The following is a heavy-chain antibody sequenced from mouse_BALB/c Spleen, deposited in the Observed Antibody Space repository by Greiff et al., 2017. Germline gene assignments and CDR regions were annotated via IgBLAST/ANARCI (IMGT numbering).Heavy chain of an antibody. CDR1: GYSITSGYY. CDR2: ISYDGSN. CDR3: ARRDYDYDDEGFAY. Sequence: DVQLQESGPGLVKPSQSLSLTCSVTGYSITSGYYWNWIRQFPGNKLEWMGYISYDGSNNYNPSLKNRISITRDTSKNQFFLKLNSVTTEDTATYYCARRDYDYDDEGFAYWGQGTLVTVSA. D-gene: IGHD2-4*01. J-gene: IGHJ3*01. V-gene: IGHV3-6*02.